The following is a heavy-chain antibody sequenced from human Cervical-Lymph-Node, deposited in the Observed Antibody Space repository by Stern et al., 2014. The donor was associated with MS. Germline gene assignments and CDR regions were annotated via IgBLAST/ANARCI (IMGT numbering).Heavy chain of an antibody. J-gene: IGHJ4*02. CDR3: SRDADAYSLVFGY. CDR1: GGSISSGEYY. V-gene: IGHV4-30-4*01. D-gene: IGHD5-24*01. CDR2: IHYRGTT. Sequence: QLQLQESGPGLVKPSQTLSLSCAVSGGSISSGEYYWSWLRQSPGKGLVWIGYIHYRGTTYYNPSIHSRAIISDDTSRNQFSLKLSSVTAADTAVYYCSRDADAYSLVFGYWGRGTLVTVSS.